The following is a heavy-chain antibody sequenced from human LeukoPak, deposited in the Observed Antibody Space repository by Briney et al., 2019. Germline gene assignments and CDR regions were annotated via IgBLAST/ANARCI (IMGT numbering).Heavy chain of an antibody. Sequence: EASETLSLTCTVSGGSISSGSYYWSWIRQPAGKGLEWIGRIYTSGSTNYNPSLKSRVTMSVDTSKNQFSLKLSSVTAADTAVYYCASGGNWFDPWGQGTLVTVSS. D-gene: IGHD3-16*01. CDR2: IYTSGST. V-gene: IGHV4-61*02. J-gene: IGHJ5*02. CDR3: ASGGNWFDP. CDR1: GGSISSGSYY.